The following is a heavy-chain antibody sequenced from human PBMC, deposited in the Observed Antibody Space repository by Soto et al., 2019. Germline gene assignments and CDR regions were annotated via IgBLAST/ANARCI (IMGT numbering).Heavy chain of an antibody. CDR3: ARGDGLTLYGDYVGMDY. V-gene: IGHV1-8*01. CDR1: GYTFTSYD. D-gene: IGHD4-17*01. J-gene: IGHJ4*02. CDR2: MNPNSGNT. Sequence: QVQLVQSGAEVKKPGASVKVSCKASGYTFTSYDINWVRQATGQGLEWMGWMNPNSGNTGYAQKFQGRVTMTRNTSISKGYMERSSRRSEETAVYYCARGDGLTLYGDYVGMDYWGQGTLVTVSS.